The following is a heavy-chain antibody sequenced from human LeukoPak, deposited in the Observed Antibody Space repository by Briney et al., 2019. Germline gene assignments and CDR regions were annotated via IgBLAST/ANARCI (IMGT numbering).Heavy chain of an antibody. CDR1: GFTFSTYG. J-gene: IGHJ4*02. CDR3: VGDTPPGGDYYLDY. D-gene: IGHD3-16*01. CDR2: IWNAGTNT. Sequence: GGSLRLSCATSGFTFSTYGMHWVRQAPGKGLEWVALIWNAGTNTYYADSVKGRFTISRDNSKNTLYLQMNSLRAEDTAVYYCVGDTPPGGDYYLDYWGQGTLVIVSS. V-gene: IGHV3-33*01.